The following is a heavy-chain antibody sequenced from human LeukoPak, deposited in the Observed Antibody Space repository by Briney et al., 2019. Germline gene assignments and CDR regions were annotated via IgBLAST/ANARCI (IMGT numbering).Heavy chain of an antibody. CDR1: GGSISSGGYY. V-gene: IGHV4-31*03. CDR3: ARVGPSGGVIDY. Sequence: PSETLSLTCTVSGGSISSGGYYWSWIRQHPGKGLEWIGYIYYSGSTYYNPSLKSRVTISVDTSKNQFSLKLSSVTATDTAVYYCARVGPSGGVIDYWGQGTLVTVSS. CDR2: IYYSGST. J-gene: IGHJ4*02. D-gene: IGHD3-16*01.